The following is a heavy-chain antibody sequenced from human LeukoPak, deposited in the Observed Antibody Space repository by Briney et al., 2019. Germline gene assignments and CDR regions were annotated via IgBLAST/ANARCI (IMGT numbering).Heavy chain of an antibody. D-gene: IGHD2-21*02. Sequence: GGSLRLSCTASEFSFGTYSMNWVRQAPGKGLEWVSAISSTSSHIYYADSVKGRFTISRDNAKNSLYLQMNSLRAEDTAVYYCARDRCGGDCPWGQGTLVAVSS. CDR3: ARDRCGGDCP. CDR2: ISSTSSHI. J-gene: IGHJ5*02. V-gene: IGHV3-21*06. CDR1: EFSFGTYS.